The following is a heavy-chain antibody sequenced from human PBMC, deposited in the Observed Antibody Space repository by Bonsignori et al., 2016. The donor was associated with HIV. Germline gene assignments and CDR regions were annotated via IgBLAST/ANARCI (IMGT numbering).Heavy chain of an antibody. CDR2: IYTSGST. J-gene: IGHJ3*02. CDR1: GGSISNYY. D-gene: IGHD6-19*01. CDR3: ARAPVAGTAPDAFDI. V-gene: IGHV4-4*07. Sequence: SETLSLTCTVSGGSISNYYWTWIRQPAGKGLEWIGRIYTSGSTNYNPSLKSRVTMSLDTSKNQFSLKLNSVTAADTALYYCARAPVAGTAPDAFDIWGQGDNGHRLL.